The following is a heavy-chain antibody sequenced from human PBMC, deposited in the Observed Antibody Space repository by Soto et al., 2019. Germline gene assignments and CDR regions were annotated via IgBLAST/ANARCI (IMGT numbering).Heavy chain of an antibody. CDR1: GGTFSSYA. V-gene: IGHV1-69*12. Sequence: QVQLVQSGAEVKKPGSSVKVSCKASGGTFSSYAISWVRQAPGQGLEWMGGIIPIFGTANYAQKFQGRVTITADESTSTAYMELSRLRSEYTAMYYCARHVPAAGYYYGMDVWGQGTTVTVSS. CDR2: IIPIFGTA. CDR3: ARHVPAAGYYYGMDV. D-gene: IGHD2-2*01. J-gene: IGHJ6*02.